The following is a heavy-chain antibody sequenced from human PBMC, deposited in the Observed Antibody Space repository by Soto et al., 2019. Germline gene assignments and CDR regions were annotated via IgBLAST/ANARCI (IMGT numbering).Heavy chain of an antibody. V-gene: IGHV1-18*01. J-gene: IGHJ6*02. CDR3: VLVDNYVTPTPQDV. CDR2: ISPYTGNT. D-gene: IGHD3-16*01. CDR1: GYIFVNYG. Sequence: QVQLVQSGDEVKKPGASVKVSCKASGYIFVNYGIAWVRQAPGQGLEWMGWISPYTGNTHSATQVQGRLTMTTDTYTSTSYMVLGSLTSDDTAVYYCVLVDNYVTPTPQDVWGQGTTVTVSS.